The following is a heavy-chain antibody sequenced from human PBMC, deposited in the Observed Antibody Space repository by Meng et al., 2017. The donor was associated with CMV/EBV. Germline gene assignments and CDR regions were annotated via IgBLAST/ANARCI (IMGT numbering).Heavy chain of an antibody. Sequence: QLQLREPGPGLVKPSETRSLTCPVSGGSISSSSYYWGWIRQPPGKGLEWIGSIYYSGSTYYNPSLKSRVTISVDTSKNQFSLKLSSVTAADTAVYYCARAIVLMVYAENWFDPWGQGTLVTVSS. D-gene: IGHD2-8*01. CDR1: GGSISSSSYY. J-gene: IGHJ5*02. CDR3: ARAIVLMVYAENWFDP. CDR2: IYYSGST. V-gene: IGHV4-39*07.